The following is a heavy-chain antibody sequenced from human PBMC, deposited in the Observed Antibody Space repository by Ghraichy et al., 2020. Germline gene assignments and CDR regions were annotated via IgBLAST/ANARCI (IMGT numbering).Heavy chain of an antibody. CDR1: GGSVSSGSYY. CDR3: QRSGGSGSYRGWFGP. V-gene: IGHV4-61*01. D-gene: IGHD3-10*01. CDR2: IYYSGST. Sequence: SETLSLTCTVSGGSVSSGSYYWSWIRQPPGKGLEWIGYIYYSGSTNYNPSLKSRVTISVDTSKNQFSLKLSSVTAADTAVYYCQRSGGSGSYRGWFGPWGQGTLVTVSS. J-gene: IGHJ5*02.